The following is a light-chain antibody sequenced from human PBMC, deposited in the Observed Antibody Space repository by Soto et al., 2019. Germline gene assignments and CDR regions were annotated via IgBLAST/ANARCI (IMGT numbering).Light chain of an antibody. CDR2: GAS. V-gene: IGKV3-20*01. CDR1: QSVSNNY. Sequence: EIVLTLSPCTLSLSPGERATLSCRASQSVSNNYLAWYQQKPGQAPRLLIYGASNRATGIPDRFSGSGSGTDFTLTISRLEPEDFAVYYCQQYGSSGTFGQGTKVDI. CDR3: QQYGSSGT. J-gene: IGKJ1*01.